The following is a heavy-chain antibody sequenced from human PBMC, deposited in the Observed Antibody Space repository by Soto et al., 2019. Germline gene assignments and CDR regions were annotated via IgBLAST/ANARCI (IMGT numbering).Heavy chain of an antibody. D-gene: IGHD3-3*01. CDR2: ISAYNGNT. CDR3: ARGLPNYDFWRDPYYFDY. J-gene: IGHJ4*02. CDR1: GYTFTSYG. Sequence: QVQLVQSGAEVKKPGASVKVSCKASGYTFTSYGISWVRQAPGQGLEWMGWISAYNGNTNYAQKLQGRVTVTTDTATGTAYIELRRLRSDDTAVYYCARGLPNYDFWRDPYYFDYWGQGTLVTVSS. V-gene: IGHV1-18*01.